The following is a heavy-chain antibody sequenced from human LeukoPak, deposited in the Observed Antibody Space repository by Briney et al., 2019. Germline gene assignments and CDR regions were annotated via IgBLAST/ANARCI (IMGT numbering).Heavy chain of an antibody. Sequence: SETLSLTXTVSGGSISSSSYYWSWIRQPPGKGLEWIGYIYYSGSTNYNPSLKSRVTISVDTSKSQFSLRLNSVTAADTAVYYCARETRGAAADMDYWGQGTLVTVSS. CDR2: IYYSGST. D-gene: IGHD6-13*01. CDR3: ARETRGAAADMDY. CDR1: GGSISSSSYY. J-gene: IGHJ4*02. V-gene: IGHV4-61*01.